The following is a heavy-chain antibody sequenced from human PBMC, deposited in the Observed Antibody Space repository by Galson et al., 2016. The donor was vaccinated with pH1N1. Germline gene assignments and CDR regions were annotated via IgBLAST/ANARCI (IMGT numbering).Heavy chain of an antibody. Sequence: SLRLSCAVSGFTFRRSGMHWVRQAPGKGLEWVAIISYDGNNAYHGDSVKGRFTISRDNSKNTLYLDMNSLKTEDTAIYYCAKELLSFFYDSGMDAWGLGTPVTVSS. D-gene: IGHD3-22*01. J-gene: IGHJ6*02. CDR2: ISYDGNNA. CDR1: GFTFRRSG. CDR3: AKELLSFFYDSGMDA. V-gene: IGHV3-30*19.